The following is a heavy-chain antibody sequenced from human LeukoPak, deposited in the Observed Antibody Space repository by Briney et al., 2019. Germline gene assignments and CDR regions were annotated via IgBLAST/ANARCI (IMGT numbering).Heavy chain of an antibody. CDR3: ARCGYYDSSGYYPLYFDY. CDR2: ISGRGSTI. J-gene: IGHJ4*02. Sequence: SGGSLRLSCTASGFNFSTYTMVWVRQAPGKGLEWVSYISGRGSTIYYADSVKGRFTISRDNAKNSLYLQMNSLRAEDTAVYYCARCGYYDSSGYYPLYFDYWGQGTLVTVSS. CDR1: GFNFSTYT. D-gene: IGHD3-22*01. V-gene: IGHV3-48*04.